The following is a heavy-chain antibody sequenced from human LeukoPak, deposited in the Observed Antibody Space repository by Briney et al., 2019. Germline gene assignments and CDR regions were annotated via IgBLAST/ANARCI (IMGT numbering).Heavy chain of an antibody. J-gene: IGHJ4*02. D-gene: IGHD3-9*01. CDR3: ARGYYDVLTRHPKNFGY. CDR2: IYYSGNT. CDR1: GGSISSSSYY. V-gene: IGHV4-39*01. Sequence: PSETLSLTCTVSGGSISSSSYYWGWIRQPPGKGLEWIGSIYYSGNTYYNPSPKSRVTISVDTSKNQFSLKLSSLTAADTALYYCARGYYDVLTRHPKNFGYWDQGTLVTVSS.